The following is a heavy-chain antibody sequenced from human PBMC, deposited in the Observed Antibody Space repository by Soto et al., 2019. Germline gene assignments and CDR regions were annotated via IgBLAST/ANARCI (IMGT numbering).Heavy chain of an antibody. Sequence: PGGSLRLSCAASGFTVSSNYMSWVRQAPGKGLEWVSVIYSGGSTYYADSVKGRFTISRDNSKNTLYLQMNSLKVEDTAVYFCAKGTAASGTSGFDYWGLGTLVTVSS. CDR2: IYSGGST. J-gene: IGHJ4*02. D-gene: IGHD6-13*01. V-gene: IGHV3-66*01. CDR3: AKGTAASGTSGFDY. CDR1: GFTVSSNY.